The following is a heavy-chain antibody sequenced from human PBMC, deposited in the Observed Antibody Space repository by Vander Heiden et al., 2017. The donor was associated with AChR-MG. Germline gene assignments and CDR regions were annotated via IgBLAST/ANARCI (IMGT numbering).Heavy chain of an antibody. V-gene: IGHV3-30-3*01. J-gene: IGHJ4*02. CDR3: ARREIYYYDSSGYYQY. CDR1: GFTFSSYA. Sequence: QVQLVESGGGVVQPGRSLRLLCAAPGFTFSSYAMHWVRQAPGKGLEWVAVISYDGSNKYYADSVKGRFTISRDNSKNTLYLQMNSLRAEDTAVYYCARREIYYYDSSGYYQYWGQGTLVTVSS. CDR2: ISYDGSNK. D-gene: IGHD3-22*01.